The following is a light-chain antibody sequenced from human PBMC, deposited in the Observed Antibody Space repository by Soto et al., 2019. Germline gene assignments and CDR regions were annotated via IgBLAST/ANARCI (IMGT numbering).Light chain of an antibody. Sequence: EIVLTQSPGTLSLSPGERATLSCSASQSVSSSYLAWYQQKPGQAPRLLIYGASSRATGIPDRFSGSGSGTDFTLTISRLEPEDFAVYYCQQYNSWPFTFGPGTKVDI. CDR3: QQYNSWPFT. CDR1: QSVSSSY. CDR2: GAS. J-gene: IGKJ3*01. V-gene: IGKV3-20*01.